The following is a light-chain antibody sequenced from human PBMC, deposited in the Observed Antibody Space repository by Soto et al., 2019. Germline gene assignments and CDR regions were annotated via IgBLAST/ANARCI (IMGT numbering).Light chain of an antibody. CDR3: CLYGGML. CDR2: EGS. V-gene: IGLV2-23*01. J-gene: IGLJ2*01. Sequence: QSVLTQPASVSGSPGQSITISCTGTSSEVGKYHFLAWYQQHPGKVPKLMIYEGSKRPPEVSNRFSGSWSDNTASLTISGLQAEDEADYYCCLYGGMLFGGGTKLTVL. CDR1: SSEVGKYHF.